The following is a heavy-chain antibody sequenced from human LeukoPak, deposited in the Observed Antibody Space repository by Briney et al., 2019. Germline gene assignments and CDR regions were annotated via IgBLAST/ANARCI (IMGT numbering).Heavy chain of an antibody. J-gene: IGHJ4*02. Sequence: PGGSLRLSCAASGFTFSSYGMHWVRQAPGKGLEWVAGISYDGSNKYYADSVKGRFTISRDNSKNTLYLQMNSLRAEDTAVYYCAKTGPSGYYGSGSFEYWGQGTLVTVSS. CDR1: GFTFSSYG. V-gene: IGHV3-30*18. CDR2: ISYDGSNK. CDR3: AKTGPSGYYGSGSFEY. D-gene: IGHD3-10*01.